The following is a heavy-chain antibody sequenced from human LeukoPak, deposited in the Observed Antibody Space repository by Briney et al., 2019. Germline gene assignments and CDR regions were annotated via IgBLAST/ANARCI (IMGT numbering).Heavy chain of an antibody. J-gene: IGHJ4*02. CDR3: ARVTFVNWGKPDSSDPTTGSDDY. CDR2: ISYDGSNK. Sequence: GRSLRLSCAASGFTFSSYAMSWVRQAPGKGLEWVAIISYDGSNKYYADSVKGRFTVSRDSSKNTLYLQMNSLRAEDTAVYYCARVTFVNWGKPDSSDPTTGSDDYWGQGTLVTVSS. V-gene: IGHV3-30-3*01. D-gene: IGHD1-1*01. CDR1: GFTFSSYA.